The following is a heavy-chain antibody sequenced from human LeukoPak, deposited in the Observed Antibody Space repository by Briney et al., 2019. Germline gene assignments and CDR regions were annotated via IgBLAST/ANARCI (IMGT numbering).Heavy chain of an antibody. CDR1: GYTFTSYD. Sequence: ASVTVSCKASGYTFTSYDINWVRQATGQGLEWMGWMNPNSGNTGYAQKFQGRVTMTRNTSISTAYMELSSLRSEDTAVYYCARGLHRAGYSSGWYIGYWGQGTLVTVSS. CDR3: ARGLHRAGYSSGWYIGY. J-gene: IGHJ4*02. V-gene: IGHV1-8*01. CDR2: MNPNSGNT. D-gene: IGHD6-19*01.